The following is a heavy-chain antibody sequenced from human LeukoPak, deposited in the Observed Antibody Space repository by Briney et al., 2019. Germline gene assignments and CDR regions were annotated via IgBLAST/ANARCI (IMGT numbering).Heavy chain of an antibody. V-gene: IGHV3-30*01. D-gene: IGHD3-3*01. Sequence: GGSLRLSCAASGFTFSSYAMHWVRQAPGKGLEGVAVISYDGSNIYYADSGKGRFTISRDNSKNTLYLQMNSLRAEDTAVYYCARGDFWSGSYTLYYFDYWGQGTLVTVSS. CDR2: ISYDGSNI. CDR3: ARGDFWSGSYTLYYFDY. CDR1: GFTFSSYA. J-gene: IGHJ4*02.